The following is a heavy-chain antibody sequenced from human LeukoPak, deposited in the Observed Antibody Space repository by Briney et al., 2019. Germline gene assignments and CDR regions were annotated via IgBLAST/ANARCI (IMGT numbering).Heavy chain of an antibody. D-gene: IGHD1-1*01. J-gene: IGHJ3*02. CDR2: IYYSGSM. V-gene: IGHV4-39*07. CDR1: GGSISSSSYY. CDR3: ARDLLERDAFDI. Sequence: SETLSLTCTVSGGSISSSSYYWGWIRQPPGKGLEWIGTIYYSGSMFYNPSLKSRVTISVDTSKNQFSLKLSSVTAADTAVYYCARDLLERDAFDIWGQGTMVTVSS.